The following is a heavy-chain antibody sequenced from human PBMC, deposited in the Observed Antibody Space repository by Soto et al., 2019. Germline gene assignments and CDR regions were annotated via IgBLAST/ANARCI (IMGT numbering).Heavy chain of an antibody. J-gene: IGHJ4*02. CDR3: ARHYDILTGYYQNLDY. V-gene: IGHV5-10-1*01. Sequence: GESLKISCKGSGYSFTSYWISWVRQMPGKGLEWMGRIDPSDSYTNYSPSFQGHVTISADKSISTAYLQWSSLKASDTAMYYCARHYDILTGYYQNLDYWGQGTLVTVSS. D-gene: IGHD3-9*01. CDR2: IDPSDSYT. CDR1: GYSFTSYW.